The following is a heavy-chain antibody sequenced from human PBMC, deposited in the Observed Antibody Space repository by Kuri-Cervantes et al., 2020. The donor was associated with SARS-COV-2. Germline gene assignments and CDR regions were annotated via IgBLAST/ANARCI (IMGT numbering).Heavy chain of an antibody. CDR2: INPNSGGT. V-gene: IGHV1-2*02. Sequence: ASVKVSCKASGYTFTGYYMHWVRQAPGQGLEWMGWINPNSGGTNYAQKFQGRVTMTRDTSISTAYMELSSVTAADTAVYYCARVGTTVQDYWGQGTLVTVSS. CDR3: ARVGTTVQDY. D-gene: IGHD4-11*01. CDR1: GYTFTGYY. J-gene: IGHJ4*02.